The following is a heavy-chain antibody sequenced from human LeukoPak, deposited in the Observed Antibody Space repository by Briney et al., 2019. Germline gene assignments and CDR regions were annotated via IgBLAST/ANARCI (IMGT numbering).Heavy chain of an antibody. Sequence: GGSLRLSCAASGFPFDDYGMSWVRQAPGKGLEWVSHINSDGSSATYADSVKGRFTISRDNAKNTLYLQMNSLRAEDTAVYCCAGEWGAFDAFDIWGQGTMVTVSS. CDR1: GFPFDDYG. CDR3: AGEWGAFDAFDI. CDR2: INSDGSSA. V-gene: IGHV3-74*01. J-gene: IGHJ3*02. D-gene: IGHD1-26*01.